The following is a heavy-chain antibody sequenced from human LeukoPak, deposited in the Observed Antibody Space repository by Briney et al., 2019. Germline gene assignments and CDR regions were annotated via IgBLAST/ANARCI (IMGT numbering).Heavy chain of an antibody. CDR1: GGSISSYY. CDR2: IYTSGST. Sequence: SETLSLTCTASGGSISSYYWSWIRQPAGKGLEWIGRIYTSGSTNYNPSLKSRVTMSVGTSKNQFSLKLSSVTAADTAVYYCASNFNLDYGRDGMDVWGQGTTVTVSS. J-gene: IGHJ6*02. V-gene: IGHV4-4*07. D-gene: IGHD4-17*01. CDR3: ASNFNLDYGRDGMDV.